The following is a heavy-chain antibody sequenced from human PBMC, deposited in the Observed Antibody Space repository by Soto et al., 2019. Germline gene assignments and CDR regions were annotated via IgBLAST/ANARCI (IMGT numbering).Heavy chain of an antibody. D-gene: IGHD2-2*01. CDR2: ISGSGGST. CDR1: GFTFSSYA. V-gene: IGHV3-23*01. CDR3: AKGSDIVVVPGYYFDY. Sequence: GGSLRLSCAASGFTFSSYAMSWVRQAPGKGLEWVSAISGSGGSTYYADSVKGRFTISRENSKNTLYLQMNSLRAEDTAVYYCAKGSDIVVVPGYYFDYWGQGTLVTVSS. J-gene: IGHJ4*02.